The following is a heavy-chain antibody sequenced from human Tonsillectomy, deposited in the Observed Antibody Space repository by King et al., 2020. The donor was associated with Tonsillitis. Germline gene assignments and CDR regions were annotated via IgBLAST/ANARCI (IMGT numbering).Heavy chain of an antibody. V-gene: IGHV3-15*01. D-gene: IGHD3-9*01. J-gene: IGHJ3*02. CDR3: TTPPYYDIVTGYYESDAFDI. CDR1: GFTFSNAW. Sequence: VQLVESGGGLVKPGGSLRLSCAASGFTFSNAWMSWVRQAPGKGLEWVGRIKSKTDGGTADYAAPVKGSITISRDDSKNTLYLQMNSLKTEGTAVYYWTTPPYYDIVTGYYESDAFDIWGQGTMVTVSS. CDR2: IKSKTDGGTA.